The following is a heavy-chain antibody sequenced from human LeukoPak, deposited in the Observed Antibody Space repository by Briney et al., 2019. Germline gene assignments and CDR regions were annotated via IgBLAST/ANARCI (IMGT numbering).Heavy chain of an antibody. CDR2: TYYRSKWYN. CDR1: GDSVSSNSAA. D-gene: IGHD3-9*01. J-gene: IGHJ4*02. V-gene: IGHV6-1*01. CDR3: ARLPQPSDILTAYANSFDY. Sequence: SQTLSLTCAISGDSVSSNSAAWNWIRQSPSRGLEWLGRTYYRSKWYNDYAVSVKSRITINPDTSKNQFSLQLNSVTPEDTAVYYCARLPQPSDILTAYANSFDYWGQGSLVTVSS.